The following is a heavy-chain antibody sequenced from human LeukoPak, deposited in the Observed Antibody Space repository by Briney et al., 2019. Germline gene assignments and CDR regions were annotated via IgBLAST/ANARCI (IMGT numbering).Heavy chain of an antibody. V-gene: IGHV3-74*01. CDR1: GFTFSSYA. CDR3: ARAGYAFDI. Sequence: PGGSLRLSCAASGFTFSSYAMSWVRQAPGKGLEWVSRINSDGSRANYADSVEGRFTISRDNAKNTVYLQMNSLRVEDTAVYYCARAGYAFDIWGQGKMVTVSS. J-gene: IGHJ3*02. CDR2: INSDGSRA. D-gene: IGHD5-18*01.